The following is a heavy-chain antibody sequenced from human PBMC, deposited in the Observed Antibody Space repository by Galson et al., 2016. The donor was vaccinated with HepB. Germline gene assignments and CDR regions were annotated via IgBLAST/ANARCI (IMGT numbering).Heavy chain of an antibody. Sequence: SVKVSCKASGGTFISYAFSWVRQVPGQGLEWMGGIIPIFGTTDYAQNFQGRVTISADASTSTAYMELSSLRSEDTAVYYCARDCSTTTRYLLIDSWGQGTLVTVSS. CDR3: ARDCSTTTRYLLIDS. J-gene: IGHJ4*02. CDR1: GGTFISYA. V-gene: IGHV1-69*13. CDR2: IIPIFGTT. D-gene: IGHD2-2*01.